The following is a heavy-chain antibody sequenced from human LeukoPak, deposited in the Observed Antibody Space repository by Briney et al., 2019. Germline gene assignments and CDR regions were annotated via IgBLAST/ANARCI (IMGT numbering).Heavy chain of an antibody. CDR1: GDSISNDY. D-gene: IGHD2-15*01. V-gene: IGHV4-59*01. CDR2: IHYSGSN. J-gene: IGHJ5*02. Sequence: SETLSLTCSVSGDSISNDYWSWIRLPPGKGLEWIGYIHYSGSNYYNPSLKSGVTISVDTSKNQFSLNLRSVTAADTAVYYCARRYCRNNNCRFDPWGQGTLVTVSS. CDR3: ARRYCRNNNCRFDP.